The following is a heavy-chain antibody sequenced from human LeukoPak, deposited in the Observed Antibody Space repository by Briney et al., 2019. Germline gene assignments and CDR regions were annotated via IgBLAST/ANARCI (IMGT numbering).Heavy chain of an antibody. CDR1: GGSISSDY. J-gene: IGHJ4*02. Sequence: PSETLSLTCTVSGGSISSDYWSWIRQPPGKGLEWIGYIYYNGNTNYNPSLKSRVTISLDTSKNQFSLKLTSVTAADTAVYYCARVERSWQLTRFDNWGQGTLVTVSS. CDR2: IYYNGNT. V-gene: IGHV4-59*01. D-gene: IGHD6-6*01. CDR3: ARVERSWQLTRFDN.